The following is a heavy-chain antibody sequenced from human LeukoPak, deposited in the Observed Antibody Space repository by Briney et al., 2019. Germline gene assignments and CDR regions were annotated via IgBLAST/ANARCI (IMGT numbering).Heavy chain of an antibody. J-gene: IGHJ4*02. D-gene: IGHD3-3*01. V-gene: IGHV3-53*01. Sequence: GGSLRLSCAASGFTVSSNYMSWVRQAPGTGLEWVSVIYSGGSTYYADSVKGRFTISRDNSKNTLYLQMNSLRAEDTAVYYCARDSPGGYGGFFDYWGQGTLVTVSS. CDR3: ARDSPGGYGGFFDY. CDR1: GFTVSSNY. CDR2: IYSGGST.